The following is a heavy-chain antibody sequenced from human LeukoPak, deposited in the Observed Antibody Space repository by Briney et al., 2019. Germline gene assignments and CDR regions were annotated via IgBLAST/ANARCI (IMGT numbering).Heavy chain of an antibody. CDR3: ARGPGIGIDY. Sequence: TSETLSLTCTVSGGSISSYYWSWIRQPPGKGLEWIGYIYNSGSTNYNPSLKSRVTISVDTSKNQYSLKMSSVTAADTAVYYCARGPGIGIDYWGQGTLVTVSS. V-gene: IGHV4-59*01. D-gene: IGHD6-13*01. J-gene: IGHJ4*02. CDR1: GGSISSYY. CDR2: IYNSGST.